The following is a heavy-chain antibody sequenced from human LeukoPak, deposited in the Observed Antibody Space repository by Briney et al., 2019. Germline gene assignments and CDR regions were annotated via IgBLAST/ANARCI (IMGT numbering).Heavy chain of an antibody. Sequence: GASVKVSCKASGDTFSSYAISWVRQAPGQGLEWMGGIIPIFGTANYAQKFQGRVTITADESTSTAYMELSSLRSEDTAVYYCASGPPYDSSGYYRYWGQGTLVTVSS. CDR3: ASGPPYDSSGYYRY. V-gene: IGHV1-69*13. CDR2: IIPIFGTA. CDR1: GDTFSSYA. J-gene: IGHJ4*02. D-gene: IGHD3-22*01.